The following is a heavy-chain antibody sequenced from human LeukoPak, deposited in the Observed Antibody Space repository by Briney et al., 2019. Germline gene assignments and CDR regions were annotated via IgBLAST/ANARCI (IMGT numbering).Heavy chain of an antibody. D-gene: IGHD6-13*01. Sequence: SETLSLTCAVYGGSFSGYYWSWIRQPPGKGREWIGEINHSGSTNYNPSLKSRVTISVDTSKNQFSLKLSSVTAADTAVYYCARGRAAAGTLYYYYMDVWGKGTTVTV. J-gene: IGHJ6*03. V-gene: IGHV4-34*01. CDR2: INHSGST. CDR1: GGSFSGYY. CDR3: ARGRAAAGTLYYYYMDV.